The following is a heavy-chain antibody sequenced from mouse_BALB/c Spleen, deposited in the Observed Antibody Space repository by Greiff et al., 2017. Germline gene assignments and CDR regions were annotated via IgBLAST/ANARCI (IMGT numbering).Heavy chain of an antibody. D-gene: IGHD2-1*01. CDR3: ARSYGNYERWFAY. Sequence: EVKLVESGGGLVKPGGSLKLSCAASGFTFSDYYMYWVRQTPEKRLEWVATISDGGSYTYYPDSVKGRFTISRDNAKNNLYLQMSSLKSEDTAMYYCARSYGNYERWFAYWGQGTLVTVSA. CDR1: GFTFSDYY. V-gene: IGHV5-4*02. J-gene: IGHJ3*01. CDR2: ISDGGSYT.